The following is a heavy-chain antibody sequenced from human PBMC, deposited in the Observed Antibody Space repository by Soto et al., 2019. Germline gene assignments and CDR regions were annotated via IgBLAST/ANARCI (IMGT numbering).Heavy chain of an antibody. V-gene: IGHV4-59*01. CDR2: IYYSGST. CDR1: GGSISSYY. J-gene: IGHJ4*02. CDR3: ATALVRFGELLFDY. D-gene: IGHD3-10*01. Sequence: QVQLQESGPGLVKPSETLSLTCTVSGGSISSYYWSWIRQPPGKGLEWIGYIYYSGSTNYNPSLKRPVTTSVDTSKNQFSLKLSSVTAADTAVYYCATALVRFGELLFDYWGQGTLVTVSS.